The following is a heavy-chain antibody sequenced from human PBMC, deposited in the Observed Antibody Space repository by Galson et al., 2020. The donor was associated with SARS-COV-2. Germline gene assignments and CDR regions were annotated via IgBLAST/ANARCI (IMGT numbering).Heavy chain of an antibody. CDR3: TIERGYSYGYFDY. J-gene: IGHJ4*02. CDR2: ISCTRTNI. V-gene: IGHV3-21*06. CDR1: GFTISSYS. Sequence: NSWGSLRLTCAASGFTISSYSMNWVRQAPGKGLEWVSSISCTRTNIYYADSVKGRFTNSRDNAKNSLYLQMNSLETEATAVYYGTIERGYSYGYFDYWGQGTLVTVSS. D-gene: IGHD5-18*01.